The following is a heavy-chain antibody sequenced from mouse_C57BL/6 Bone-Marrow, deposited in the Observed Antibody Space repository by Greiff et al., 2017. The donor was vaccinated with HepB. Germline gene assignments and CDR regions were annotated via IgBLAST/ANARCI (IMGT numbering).Heavy chain of an antibody. D-gene: IGHD1-1*01. V-gene: IGHV7-1*01. CDR2: SRNKANDYTT. J-gene: IGHJ3*01. CDR3: ARDADGSSYWFAY. CDR1: GFTFSDFY. Sequence: EVKLMESGGGLVQSGRSLRLSCATSGFTFSDFYMEWVRQAPGQGLEWIAASRNKANDYTTEYSASVKGRFIVSRDTSQSILYLQMNALRAEDTAIYYCARDADGSSYWFAYWGQGTLVTVSA.